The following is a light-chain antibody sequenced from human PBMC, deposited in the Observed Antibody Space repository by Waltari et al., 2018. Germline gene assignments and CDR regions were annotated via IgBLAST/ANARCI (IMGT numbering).Light chain of an antibody. CDR1: SSDIGGFNF. V-gene: IGLV2-14*03. CDR2: DVR. J-gene: IGLJ3*02. Sequence: QSALTQPASMSGSPGQSITISCTGTSSDIGGFNFVSWYQQHPGKAPKLMIYDVRNRPSGASYRFSGSKSGNTASLTISGLQAEDEADYYCSSYTSSSTWVFGGGTKLTVL. CDR3: SSYTSSSTWV.